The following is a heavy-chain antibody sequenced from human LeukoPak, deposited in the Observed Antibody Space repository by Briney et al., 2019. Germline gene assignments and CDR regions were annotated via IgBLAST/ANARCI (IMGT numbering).Heavy chain of an antibody. J-gene: IGHJ4*02. CDR3: ARDIAAAFDY. CDR2: IYYSGST. D-gene: IGHD6-13*01. Sequence: SETLSLTCTVSGGSISSYYWSWIRQPPGKGLEWIGYIYYSGSTNYNPSLQSRVTISVDTSKNQFSLKLSSVTAADTAVYYCARDIAAAFDYWGQGTLVTVSS. V-gene: IGHV4-59*01. CDR1: GGSISSYY.